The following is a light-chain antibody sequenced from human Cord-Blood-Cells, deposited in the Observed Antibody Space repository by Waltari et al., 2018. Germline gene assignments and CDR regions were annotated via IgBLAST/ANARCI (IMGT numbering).Light chain of an antibody. CDR1: QSVLYSSNNKNY. V-gene: IGKV4-1*01. CDR2: WAS. J-gene: IGKJ1*01. Sequence: DIVMTQFPDSLAVSLGERGTINCKSSQSVLYSSNNKNYLAWYQQKPGQPPKLLIYWASTRESGVPDRFSGSGSGTDFTLTISSLQAEDVAVYYCQQYYSTPPTFGQGTKVEIK. CDR3: QQYYSTPPT.